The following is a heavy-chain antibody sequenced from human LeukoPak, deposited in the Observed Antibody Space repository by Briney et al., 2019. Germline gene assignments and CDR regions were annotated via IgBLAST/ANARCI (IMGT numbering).Heavy chain of an antibody. CDR2: IKQDGSEK. CDR3: ARNNGMDV. CDR1: GFIFSNYW. V-gene: IGHV3-7*03. Sequence: GGSLRLSCTASGFIFSNYWMSWVRQAPGKGLEWVANIKQDGSEKHYVDSVKGRFTISKDNAKNSLYLQMNSLRAEDTALYHCARNNGMDVWGQGTTVIVSS. J-gene: IGHJ6*02.